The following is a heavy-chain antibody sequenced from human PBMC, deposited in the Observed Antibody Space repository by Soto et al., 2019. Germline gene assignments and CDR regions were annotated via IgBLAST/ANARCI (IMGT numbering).Heavy chain of an antibody. CDR1: GGSISSYY. V-gene: IGHV4-59*13. Sequence: SETLSLTCTVSGGSISSYYYYWIRQPPGKGLEWIGYIHNSGDTKYNPSLKNRGTMSMDTSGDQFSLRLSSVTAADTAIYYCARDTSYKFGYWYFDLWGRGTLVTVSS. CDR2: IHNSGDT. D-gene: IGHD3-3*01. CDR3: ARDTSYKFGYWYFDL. J-gene: IGHJ2*01.